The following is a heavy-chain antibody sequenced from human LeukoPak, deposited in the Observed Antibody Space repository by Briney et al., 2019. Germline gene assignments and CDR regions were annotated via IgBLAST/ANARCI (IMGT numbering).Heavy chain of an antibody. J-gene: IGHJ4*02. D-gene: IGHD3-10*01. CDR3: ARVGSGSSYRPFDY. Sequence: GGSLRLSCAASGFTFSNYDMHWVRQAPGKGLEWLTFISYDGGDKLYADSVKGRFTISRDNSKNTLYLQMNSLRADDTAVYYCARVGSGSSYRPFDYWGQGTLVTVSS. V-gene: IGHV3-30*04. CDR1: GFTFSNYD. CDR2: ISYDGGDK.